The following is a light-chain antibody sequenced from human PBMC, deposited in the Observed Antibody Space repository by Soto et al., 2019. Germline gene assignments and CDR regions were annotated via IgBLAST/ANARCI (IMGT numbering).Light chain of an antibody. J-gene: IGKJ4*01. CDR3: QQYDRWPVT. CDR1: QSVTTN. V-gene: IGKV3-15*01. CDR2: DAS. Sequence: ELVMPQSPATLSVSTGERVTFSCRASQSVTTNLAWYQHKPGQSPRLLISDASTGASGIPPRFSGSGSGTEFTLTIDRLQSADFAVYYCQQYDRWPVTFGGGTKVDI.